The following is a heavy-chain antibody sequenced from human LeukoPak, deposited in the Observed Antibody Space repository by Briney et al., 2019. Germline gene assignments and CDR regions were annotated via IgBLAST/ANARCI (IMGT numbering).Heavy chain of an antibody. CDR2: ISGSGGST. CDR1: GFTFSSYA. CDR3: AKAASRFWDCTGGSCSGYFFDY. V-gene: IGHV3-23*01. Sequence: PGGSLRLSCAASGFTFSSYAMSWVRQAPGKGLEWVSAISGSGGSTYYADSVKGRFTISGDSSKNTLFLQMNSLRAEDTAVYYCAKAASRFWDCTGGSCSGYFFDYWGQGTLVTVSS. D-gene: IGHD2-15*01. J-gene: IGHJ4*02.